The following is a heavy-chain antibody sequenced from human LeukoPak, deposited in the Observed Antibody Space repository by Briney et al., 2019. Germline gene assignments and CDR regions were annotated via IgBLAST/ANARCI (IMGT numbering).Heavy chain of an antibody. CDR2: IYYSGST. Sequence: PSETLSLTCTVSGGSISRSSYYWGWIRQPPGKGLEWIGSIYYSGSTYYNPSLKSRVTISVDTSKNQFSLKLSSVTAADTAVYYCARAGEAVAGTGWFDPWGQGTLVTVSS. CDR3: ARAGEAVAGTGWFDP. V-gene: IGHV4-39*01. J-gene: IGHJ5*02. D-gene: IGHD6-19*01. CDR1: GGSISRSSYY.